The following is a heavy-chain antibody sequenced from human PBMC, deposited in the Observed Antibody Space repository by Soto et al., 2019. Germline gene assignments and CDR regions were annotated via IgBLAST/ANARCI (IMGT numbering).Heavy chain of an antibody. CDR2: ISDSGGTT. CDR3: ARHMRWVDTAGMDAFDI. CDR1: GFTFSRHA. Sequence: EVPLLESGGGLVQPGGSLRLSCAASGFTFSRHAMTWVRQAPGKGLEWVSSISDSGGTTYYADSVKGRFTISRDNSKNTMYVQMNSVRAEDTAIYYCARHMRWVDTAGMDAFDIWGQGTVVTVSP. J-gene: IGHJ3*02. V-gene: IGHV3-23*01. D-gene: IGHD5-18*01.